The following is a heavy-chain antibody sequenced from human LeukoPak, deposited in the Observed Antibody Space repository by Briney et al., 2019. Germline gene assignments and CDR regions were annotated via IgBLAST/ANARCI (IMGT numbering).Heavy chain of an antibody. CDR1: GGSISSYY. V-gene: IGHV4-4*07. Sequence: SETLSLTCTVSGGSISSYYWSWIRQPAGKGLEWIGRIYTSGSTNYNPSLKSRVTMSVDTSKNQFSLKLSSVTAADTAVYYCARDLLLWFGHDAFDIWGQGTMVTVSS. J-gene: IGHJ3*02. CDR2: IYTSGST. D-gene: IGHD3-10*01. CDR3: ARDLLLWFGHDAFDI.